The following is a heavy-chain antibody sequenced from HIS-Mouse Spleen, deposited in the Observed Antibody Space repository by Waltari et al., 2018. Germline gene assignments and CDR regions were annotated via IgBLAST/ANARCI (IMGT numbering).Heavy chain of an antibody. D-gene: IGHD2-8*01. CDR1: GYSISSGYY. J-gene: IGHJ1*01. CDR2: LYHSGST. V-gene: IGHV4-38-2*02. CDR3: ARDSWAYAIEYFQH. Sequence: QVQLQESGPGLVKPSETLSLTCTVSGYSISSGYYCGWIRQPPGKGLEWIGSLYHSGSTYYNPSPESRGTISVDTSKNQFSLKLSSVTAADTAVYYCARDSWAYAIEYFQHWGQGTLVTVSS.